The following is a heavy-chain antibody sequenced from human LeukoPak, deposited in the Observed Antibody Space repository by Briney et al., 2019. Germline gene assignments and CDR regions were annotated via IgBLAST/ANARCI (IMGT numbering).Heavy chain of an antibody. CDR2: INHSGST. Sequence: PSETLSLTCAVYGGSFSGYYWSWIRQPPGKGLEWIGEINHSGSTNYNPSLKSRVTISVDTSKNQFSLKLSSVTAADTAVYYCARRQYSSGWYANYYYYMDVRGKGTTVTVSS. J-gene: IGHJ6*03. CDR1: GGSFSGYY. D-gene: IGHD6-19*01. V-gene: IGHV4-34*01. CDR3: ARRQYSSGWYANYYYYMDV.